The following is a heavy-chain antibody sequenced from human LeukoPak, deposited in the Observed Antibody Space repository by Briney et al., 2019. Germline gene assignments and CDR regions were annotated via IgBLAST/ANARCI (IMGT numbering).Heavy chain of an antibody. V-gene: IGHV3-53*01. CDR2: IYNGGST. J-gene: IGHJ3*02. Sequence: PGGSLRLSCAASGFTVSGNYMNWVRQAPGKGREWVAVIYNGGSTYSAASVKGRFTISRDNSKNTLYLQMSSLGAEDTAVSYCARESVNYDSSGYYYRVDAFDIWGQGTMVTVSS. CDR3: ARESVNYDSSGYYYRVDAFDI. CDR1: GFTVSGNY. D-gene: IGHD3-22*01.